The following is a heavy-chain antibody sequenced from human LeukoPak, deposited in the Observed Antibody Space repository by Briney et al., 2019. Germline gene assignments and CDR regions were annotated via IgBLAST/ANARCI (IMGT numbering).Heavy chain of an antibody. D-gene: IGHD3-22*01. Sequence: GGSPRLSCAASGFTFSSYAMSWVRQAPGKGLEWVSAISGSGGSTYYADSVKGRFTISRDNSKNTLYLQMNSLRAEDTAVYYCAKEHHSSGYYDGHYWGQGTLVTVSS. CDR2: ISGSGGST. J-gene: IGHJ4*02. CDR1: GFTFSSYA. V-gene: IGHV3-23*01. CDR3: AKEHHSSGYYDGHY.